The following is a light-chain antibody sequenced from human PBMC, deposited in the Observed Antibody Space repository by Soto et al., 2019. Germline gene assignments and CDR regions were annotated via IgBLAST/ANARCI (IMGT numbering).Light chain of an antibody. CDR2: DAS. CDR1: QSVSSTY. V-gene: IGKV3-15*01. Sequence: EVVLTQSPGTLSLSPGERVTLYCRASQSVSSTYLAWYQQKPGQAPRLLIYDASTRATGIPDRFSGGGSGTEFTLTISSLQSEDFVVYYCQQYNSWPPITFGQGTRLEI. CDR3: QQYNSWPPIT. J-gene: IGKJ5*01.